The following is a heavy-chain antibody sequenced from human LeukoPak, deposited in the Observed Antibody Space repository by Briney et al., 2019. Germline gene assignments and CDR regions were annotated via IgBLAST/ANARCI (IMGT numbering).Heavy chain of an antibody. Sequence: SETLSLTCTVSGYSISSGYYWGWIRQPPGKGLEWIGSTYHSGSTYYNPSLKSRVTISVDTSKNQFSLKLSSVTAADTAVYYCARDGQSIAAAFDYWGQGTLVTVSS. CDR1: GYSISSGYY. CDR3: ARDGQSIAAAFDY. V-gene: IGHV4-38-2*02. D-gene: IGHD6-13*01. CDR2: TYHSGST. J-gene: IGHJ4*02.